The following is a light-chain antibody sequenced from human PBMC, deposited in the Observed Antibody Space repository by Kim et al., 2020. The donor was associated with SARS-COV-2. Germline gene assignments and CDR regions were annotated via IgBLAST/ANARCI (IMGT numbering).Light chain of an antibody. CDR1: SSNFGSYNR. J-gene: IGLJ2*01. CDR3: CSYTSSTTLV. Sequence: SVTISSTESSSNFGSYNRVYWYQQPPGTAPKLMIYEVSNRPSGVPDRFSGSKSGNTASLTISGLQAEDEADYYCCSYTSSTTLVFGGGTQLTVL. CDR2: EVS. V-gene: IGLV2-18*02.